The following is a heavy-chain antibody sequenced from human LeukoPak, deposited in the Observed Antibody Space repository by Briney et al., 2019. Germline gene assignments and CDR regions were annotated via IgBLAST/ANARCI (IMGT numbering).Heavy chain of an antibody. D-gene: IGHD3-22*01. CDR3: AREESGYYYEGVDY. CDR2: ISAYNGNT. J-gene: IGHJ4*02. V-gene: IGHV1-18*01. CDR1: GYTFTSYG. Sequence: GASVKVSCKASGYTFTSYGISWVRQAPGQGLEWMGWISAYNGNTNYAQKLQGRVTMTTDTSTSTAYMELRSLRSDDTAVYYCAREESGYYYEGVDYWDQGTLVTVSS.